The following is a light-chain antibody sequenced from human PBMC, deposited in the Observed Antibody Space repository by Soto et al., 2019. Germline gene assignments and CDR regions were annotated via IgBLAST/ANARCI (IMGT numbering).Light chain of an antibody. J-gene: IGKJ1*01. CDR3: LQDINYPWT. CDR2: GAS. CDR1: QGIGNA. V-gene: IGKV1-6*01. Sequence: AIPIAQSPSPLSSSAGDRSPISWRASQGIGNALGWYQQKPGKPPKVLIYGASNLQSGVPPRFSGSGSGTDFTLAISSLQPEDSATYYCLQDINYPWTFGQGTKVDIK.